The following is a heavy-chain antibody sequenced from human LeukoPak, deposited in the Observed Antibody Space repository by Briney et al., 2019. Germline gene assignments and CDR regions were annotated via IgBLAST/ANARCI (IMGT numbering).Heavy chain of an antibody. V-gene: IGHV3-23*01. CDR1: GFTFSNYA. Sequence: GGSLRLSCAASGFTFSNYAMSWVRQAPGKGLEWVSAITGSGGNTYYADSVKGRFTISRDNSKNTVFLQMNSLRAEDTAVYYCAKWGDYDVLTGYYVSDYWGQGTLVTASS. CDR3: AKWGDYDVLTGYYVSDY. D-gene: IGHD3-9*01. J-gene: IGHJ4*02. CDR2: ITGSGGNT.